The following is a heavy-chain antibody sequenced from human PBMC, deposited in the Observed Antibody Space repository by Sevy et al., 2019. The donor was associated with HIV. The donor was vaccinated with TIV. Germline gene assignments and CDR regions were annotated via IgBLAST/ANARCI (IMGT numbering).Heavy chain of an antibody. Sequence: GGSLRLSCAASGFTFSTHAMHWVRQAPGKGLEWVAIISYDGNIEYYPDSVKGRFTISRDDSKNTLYLQMNSLRSEDTALYYCARDLGYESTGYLPLFDNLGQGTLVTVSS. D-gene: IGHD3-22*01. CDR1: GFTFSTHA. CDR2: ISYDGNIE. J-gene: IGHJ4*02. CDR3: ARDLGYESTGYLPLFDN. V-gene: IGHV3-30-3*01.